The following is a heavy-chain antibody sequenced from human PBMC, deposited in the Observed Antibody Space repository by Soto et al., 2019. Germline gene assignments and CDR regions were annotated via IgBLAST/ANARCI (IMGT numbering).Heavy chain of an antibody. V-gene: IGHV1-18*01. J-gene: IGHJ3*02. CDR2: ISAYNGNT. Sequence: QVQLVQSGAEVKKPGASVKVSCKASGYTFTSYGISWVRQAPGQGLEWMGWISAYNGNTNYAQKLQGRVTMTTDTSTSTAYLELRSLRSDDTAVYYCARAMDLYSGSPRDAFDIWGQGTMVTVSS. D-gene: IGHD1-26*01. CDR3: ARAMDLYSGSPRDAFDI. CDR1: GYTFTSYG.